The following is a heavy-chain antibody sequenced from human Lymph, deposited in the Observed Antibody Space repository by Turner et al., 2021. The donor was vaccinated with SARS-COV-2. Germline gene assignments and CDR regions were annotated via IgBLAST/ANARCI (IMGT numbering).Heavy chain of an antibody. CDR3: ARVVPAGWYYFDY. CDR2: IFYSGST. CDR1: GGSISRYY. V-gene: IGHV4-59*01. Sequence: QVQLQESGPGLVKPSETRSLTCTVSGGSISRYYWSWIRQPPGKGLEWIGYIFYSGSTIYNPSLKSRVTISVDTSKNQFSLKLSAVTAADTAVYCCARVVPAGWYYFDYWGQGTLVTVSS. D-gene: IGHD2-2*01. J-gene: IGHJ4*02.